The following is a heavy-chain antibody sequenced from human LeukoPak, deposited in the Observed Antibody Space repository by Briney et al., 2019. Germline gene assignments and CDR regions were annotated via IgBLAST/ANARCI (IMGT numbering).Heavy chain of an antibody. D-gene: IGHD2-8*01. Sequence: KPSETLFLTCTVSGGSISSGGYYWNWIRQHPGKGLECIGYIYNSGSTYYNPSLKSRSTISLDTSKNQISLKLSSVIAADTAVYYCARGYCTNGVCSSDYFDYWGQGTLVTVSS. CDR1: GGSISSGGYY. CDR3: ARGYCTNGVCSSDYFDY. V-gene: IGHV4-31*03. J-gene: IGHJ4*02. CDR2: IYNSGST.